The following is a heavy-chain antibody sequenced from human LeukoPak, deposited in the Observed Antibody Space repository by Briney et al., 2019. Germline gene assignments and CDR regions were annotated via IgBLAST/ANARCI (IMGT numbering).Heavy chain of an antibody. CDR2: IYDSGST. CDR3: ARGGSGYDSFYYYGMDV. CDR1: GGSISSYH. J-gene: IGHJ6*02. D-gene: IGHD5-12*01. Sequence: SETLSLTCTVSGGSISSYHWSWIRQPPGKGLEWLGYIYDSGSTNYNPSLKSRVTISLDTSKNQFSLKLSSVTAADPAVYYCARGGSGYDSFYYYGMDVWGQGTTVTVSS. V-gene: IGHV4-59*01.